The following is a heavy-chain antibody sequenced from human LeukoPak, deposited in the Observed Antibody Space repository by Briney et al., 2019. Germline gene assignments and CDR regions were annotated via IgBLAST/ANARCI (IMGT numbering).Heavy chain of an antibody. D-gene: IGHD3-22*01. Sequence: SEALSLTCTVSGGSISSYYWSWIRQPPGKGLEWIGYIYYGGSTIYNPSLKSRVTISIDTSKNQFSLKLSSVTAADTAVYYCARIVYDSRGYSDYWGQGTLVTVSS. V-gene: IGHV4-59*01. CDR2: IYYGGST. CDR1: GGSISSYY. CDR3: ARIVYDSRGYSDY. J-gene: IGHJ4*02.